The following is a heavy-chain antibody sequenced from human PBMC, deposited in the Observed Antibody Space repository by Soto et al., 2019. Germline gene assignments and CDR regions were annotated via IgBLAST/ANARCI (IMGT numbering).Heavy chain of an antibody. CDR1: GFTLSSYA. J-gene: IGHJ6*02. Sequence: DVQLLESGGHWVQPGGSLRLSCSASGFTLSSYAMSWVRQAPGKGLEWVSSISAGGDMTYNSDSVRGRFTISRDNSNNALFLQMHNLRIEDTALYYCARGDRGGSGSPASYYYSGRDVWGQGATVVVS. CDR2: ISAGGDMT. CDR3: ARGDRGGSGSPASYYYSGRDV. D-gene: IGHD3-10*01. V-gene: IGHV3-23*01.